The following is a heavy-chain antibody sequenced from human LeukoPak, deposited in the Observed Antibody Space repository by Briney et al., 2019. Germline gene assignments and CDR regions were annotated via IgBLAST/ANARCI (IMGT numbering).Heavy chain of an antibody. J-gene: IGHJ5*02. CDR2: IYYTGIT. Sequence: SETLSLTCTVSGGSISGYYWSWIRQSPGKGLEWIGYIYYTGITAYNPSLGSRVTISVDRSNNQFSLRLTAVTAADTAVYYCARLHSSRAEEFDPWGQGTLVTVSS. V-gene: IGHV4-59*01. CDR3: ARLHSSRAEEFDP. CDR1: GGSISGYY.